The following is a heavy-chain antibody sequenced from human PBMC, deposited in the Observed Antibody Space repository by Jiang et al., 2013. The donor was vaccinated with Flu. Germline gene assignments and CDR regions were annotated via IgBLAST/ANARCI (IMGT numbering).Heavy chain of an antibody. J-gene: IGHJ4*02. CDR2: MNPNSGNT. D-gene: IGHD3-16*02. CDR3: AINYDYVWGSYRYNYYFDY. CDR1: GYTFTSYD. Sequence: SGAEVKKPGASVKVSCKASGYTFTSYDINWVRQATGQGLEWMGWMNPNSGNTGYAQKFQGRVTMTRNTSISTAYMELSSLRSEDTAVYYCAINYDYVWGSYRYNYYFDYWGQGTLVTVSS. V-gene: IGHV1-8*01.